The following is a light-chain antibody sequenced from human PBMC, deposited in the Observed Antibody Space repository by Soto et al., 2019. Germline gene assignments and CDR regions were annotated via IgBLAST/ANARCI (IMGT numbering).Light chain of an antibody. J-gene: IGLJ1*01. CDR3: GSYTSSSTLYV. CDR2: DVS. CDR1: SSDVGGSNY. Sequence: QSALTQPASVSGSPGQSITISCTGTSSDVGGSNYVSWYQHHPGKAPKLMIYDVSNRPSGVSNRFSGSKSGNTASLTISGLQAEDEADYYCGSYTSSSTLYVFGTGTKLTVL. V-gene: IGLV2-14*03.